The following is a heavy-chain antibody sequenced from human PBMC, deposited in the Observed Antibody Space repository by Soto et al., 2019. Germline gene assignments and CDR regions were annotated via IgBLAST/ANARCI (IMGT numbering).Heavy chain of an antibody. CDR2: ISAGGDGT. V-gene: IGHV3-23*01. CDR1: GFSFRSYA. D-gene: IGHD1-26*01. Sequence: EVQLLESGGDLVQPGGSLRLSCAASGFSFRSYAMGWVRQAPGKGLNWVSSISAGGDGTYYADSVKGRFTISRDNSKNTMYLQMTSLRADDTAVYYCADGGRYPYYWGPGTLVTVSS. CDR3: ADGGRYPYY. J-gene: IGHJ4*02.